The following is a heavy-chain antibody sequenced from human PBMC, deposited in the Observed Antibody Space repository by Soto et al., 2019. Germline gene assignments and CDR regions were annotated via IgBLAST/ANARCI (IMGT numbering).Heavy chain of an antibody. CDR3: TTDTRWAVAGSPTQDY. V-gene: IGHV3-15*07. D-gene: IGHD6-19*01. Sequence: EVQLVESGGGLVKPGGSLRLSCAASRFTFSNAWMNWVRQAPGRGLEWVGRIKTKTEDGTTDYSAPVKGRFTISRDDSKNTLYLQMNSLRTDDTAVYYCTTDTRWAVAGSPTQDYWGQGTPVTVSS. J-gene: IGHJ4*02. CDR2: IKTKTEDGTT. CDR1: RFTFSNAW.